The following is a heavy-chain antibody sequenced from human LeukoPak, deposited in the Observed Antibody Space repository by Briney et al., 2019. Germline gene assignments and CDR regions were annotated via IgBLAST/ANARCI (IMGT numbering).Heavy chain of an antibody. V-gene: IGHV1-8*01. J-gene: IGHJ3*02. CDR1: GYTFTSYD. CDR2: MNPNSGNT. D-gene: IGHD7-27*01. CDR3: ARSNWDDAFDI. Sequence: ASVKVSRKASGYTFTSYDINWVRQAPGQGLEWMGWMNPNSGNTGYAQKFQGRVTMTRNTSISTAYMELSSLRSEDTAVYYCARSNWDDAFDIWGQGTMVTVSS.